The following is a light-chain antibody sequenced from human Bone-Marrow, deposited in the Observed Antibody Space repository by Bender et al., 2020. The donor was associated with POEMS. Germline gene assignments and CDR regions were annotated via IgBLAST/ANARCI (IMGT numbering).Light chain of an antibody. CDR3: QVWDTTSQQWV. V-gene: IGLV3-21*03. CDR1: GIGTKA. Sequence: SYVLTQPPSVSVAPGRTARITCGGSGIGTKAVHWYQQRPGQAPVLVVSDNSDRHSGIPERVSDAKAGNMATLTISEVEVGDEADYHCQVWDTTSQQWVFGGGTKLTVL. J-gene: IGLJ3*02. CDR2: DNS.